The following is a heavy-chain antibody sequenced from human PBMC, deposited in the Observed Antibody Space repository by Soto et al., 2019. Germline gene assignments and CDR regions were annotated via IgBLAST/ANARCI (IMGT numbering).Heavy chain of an antibody. Sequence: EVQLVESGGGLVQPGGSLRLSCAAPGFTFSSYWMSWVRQAPGKGLEWVANIKQDGSEKYYVDSVKGRFTISRDNAKNSLYLQMNSLRAEDTAVYYCARDWGYCSGGSCYGEYWGQGTLVTVSS. J-gene: IGHJ4*02. V-gene: IGHV3-7*01. CDR3: ARDWGYCSGGSCYGEY. D-gene: IGHD2-15*01. CDR1: GFTFSSYW. CDR2: IKQDGSEK.